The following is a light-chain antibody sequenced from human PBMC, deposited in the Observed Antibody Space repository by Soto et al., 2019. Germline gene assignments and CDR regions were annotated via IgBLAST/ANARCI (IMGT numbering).Light chain of an antibody. V-gene: IGKV3-11*01. J-gene: IGKJ5*01. CDR3: QQRSNWPPIT. Sequence: DIVLKQSPGTLSLSPGERATLSCRASQSVSSNDLAWYQQKPGQAPRLLIYDASNRATGIPARFSGSGSGTDFTLTISSLEPEDFAVYYCQQRSNWPPITFGQGTRLEIK. CDR1: QSVSSN. CDR2: DAS.